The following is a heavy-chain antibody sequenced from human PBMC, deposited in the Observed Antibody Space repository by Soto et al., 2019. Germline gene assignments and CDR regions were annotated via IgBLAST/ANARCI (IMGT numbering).Heavy chain of an antibody. CDR1: GFTFSSYW. J-gene: IGHJ6*03. CDR2: IKQDGSEK. V-gene: IGHV3-7*01. Sequence: GGSLRLSCAASGFTFSSYWMSWVRQAPGKGLEWVANIKQDGSEKYYVDSVKGRFTISRDNAKNSLYLQMNSLRAEDTAVYYCASRVGHSPYYYYYYMDVWGKGTTVTVSS. D-gene: IGHD2-15*01. CDR3: ASRVGHSPYYYYYYMDV.